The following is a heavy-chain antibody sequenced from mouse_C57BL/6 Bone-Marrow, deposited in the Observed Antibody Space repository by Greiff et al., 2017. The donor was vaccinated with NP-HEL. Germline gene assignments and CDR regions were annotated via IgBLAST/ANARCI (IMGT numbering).Heavy chain of an antibody. CDR1: GYTFTSYW. V-gene: IGHV1-64*01. CDR2: IHPNSGST. D-gene: IGHD1-1*01. CDR3: ARRVLLRYPAWFAY. Sequence: QVQLQQPGAELVKPGASVKLSCKASGYTFTSYWMHWVKQRPGQGLEWIGMIHPNSGSTNYNEKFKSKATLTVDKSSSTAYMQLSSLTSEDSAVYYCARRVLLRYPAWFAYWGQGTLVTVSA. J-gene: IGHJ3*01.